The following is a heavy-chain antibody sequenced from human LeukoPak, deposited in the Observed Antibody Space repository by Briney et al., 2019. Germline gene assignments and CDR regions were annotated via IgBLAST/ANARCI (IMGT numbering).Heavy chain of an antibody. CDR3: AKNLPPTYYYDSSGYSVVDY. CDR2: ITGSGVGT. J-gene: IGHJ4*02. CDR1: GFTFSNYA. V-gene: IGHV3-23*01. D-gene: IGHD3-22*01. Sequence: PGGSLRLSCAASGFTFSNYAMTWVRQAPGKGLEWVSGITGSGVGTHYADSVKGRFTISRDNSKNTLYLQMNSLRAEGTAVYYCAKNLPPTYYYDSSGYSVVDYWGQRTLVTVSS.